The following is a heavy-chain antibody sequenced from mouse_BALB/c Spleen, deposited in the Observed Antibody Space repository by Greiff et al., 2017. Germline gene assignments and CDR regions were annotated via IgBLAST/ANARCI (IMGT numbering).Heavy chain of an antibody. CDR1: GYTFTDYV. Sequence: VQLVESGPELVKPGASVKMSCKASGYTFTDYVISWVKQRTGQGLEWIGEIYPGSGSTYYNEKFKGKATLTADKSSNTVYMQLSSLTSEDSAVYFCARDGNHYEGYAMDYWGQGTSVTVSS. J-gene: IGHJ4*01. D-gene: IGHD2-1*01. CDR2: IYPGSGST. V-gene: IGHV1-77*01. CDR3: ARDGNHYEGYAMDY.